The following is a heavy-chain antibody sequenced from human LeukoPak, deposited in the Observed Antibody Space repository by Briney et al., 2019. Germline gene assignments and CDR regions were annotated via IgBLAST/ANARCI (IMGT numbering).Heavy chain of an antibody. CDR2: IGHEDGHT. CDR3: ARALVVVAATRRFDP. D-gene: IGHD2-15*01. CDR1: DHIFTGYG. J-gene: IGHJ5*02. Sequence: ASVKVSCKASDHIFTGYGVSWVRQAPGQGLDWMGWIGHEDGHTNYPQKFQGRVTVTMDTSTSTAYMELSRLRSDDTAVYYCARALVVVAATRRFDPWGQGTLVTVSS. V-gene: IGHV1-18*01.